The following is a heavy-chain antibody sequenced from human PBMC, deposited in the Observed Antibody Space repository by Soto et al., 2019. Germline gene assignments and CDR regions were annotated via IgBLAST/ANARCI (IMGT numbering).Heavy chain of an antibody. Sequence: QVQLQESGPGLVKPSETLSLTCTVSGGSINNHYWSWIRQPPGKGLEWLGYVYYNGITNYNHSLESRVTMSVDTSKNQVSLNLTSLTAADTAIYFCTRANWYSEYWGQGTLVTVSS. V-gene: IGHV4-59*11. D-gene: IGHD7-27*01. CDR2: VYYNGIT. CDR3: TRANWYSEY. CDR1: GGSINNHY. J-gene: IGHJ4*02.